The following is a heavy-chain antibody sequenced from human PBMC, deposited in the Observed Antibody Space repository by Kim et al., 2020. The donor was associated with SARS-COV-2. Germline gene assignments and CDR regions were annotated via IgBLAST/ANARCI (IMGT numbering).Heavy chain of an antibody. CDR1: GFTFSSYG. CDR2: ISYDGSNK. J-gene: IGHJ4*02. CDR3: ARGIDIYDSSACDY. D-gene: IGHD3-22*01. V-gene: IGHV3-33*05. Sequence: GGSLRLSCAASGFTFSSYGMHWVRQAPGKGLEWVAVISYDGSNKYYADSVKGRFTISRDNSKNTLYLQMNSLRAEDTAVYYCARGIDIYDSSACDYWGQGTLVTVSS.